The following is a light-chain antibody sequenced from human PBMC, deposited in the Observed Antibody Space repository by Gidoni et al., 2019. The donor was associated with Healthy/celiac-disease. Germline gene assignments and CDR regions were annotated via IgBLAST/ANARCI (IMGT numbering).Light chain of an antibody. CDR1: QSISSY. V-gene: IGKV1-39*01. J-gene: IGKJ5*01. Sequence: DIQMTQSPSSLSASVGDRVTITCRASQSISSYLTWYQQKPGKAPKLLIYAASSLQSGVPSRFSGSGSGTDFTLTISSLQPEDFATYYCQQSYSTLTVGQGTRLEIK. CDR2: AAS. CDR3: QQSYSTLT.